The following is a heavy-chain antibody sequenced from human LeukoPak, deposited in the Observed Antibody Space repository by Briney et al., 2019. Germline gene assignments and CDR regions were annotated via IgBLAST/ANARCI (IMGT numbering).Heavy chain of an antibody. J-gene: IGHJ4*02. D-gene: IGHD3-22*01. CDR1: GFTFSQAW. Sequence: KPGGSLRLSCAASGFTFSQAWMSWVRQAPGKGLEWVGRIKSQISGGTIDYAAPVKGRFTISRDDSRTTLYLQMNNLETEDTAVYYCAIDDYYEVSGYSWDFFDYWGQGTVVTVSS. CDR3: AIDDYYEVSGYSWDFFDY. CDR2: IKSQISGGTI. V-gene: IGHV3-15*01.